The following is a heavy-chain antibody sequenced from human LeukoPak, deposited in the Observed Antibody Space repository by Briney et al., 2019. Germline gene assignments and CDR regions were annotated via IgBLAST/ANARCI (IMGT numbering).Heavy chain of an antibody. D-gene: IGHD6-19*01. CDR3: ARDYSSGWYHFDY. CDR2: ISSSGTYK. Sequence: GGSLRLSCVASVFNFSDYSMNWVRQAPGKGVEWVSSISSSGTYKYYADSLEGRITISRDNGKNSLFLQVNSLRAEDTAVYYCARDYSSGWYHFDYWGKGILVTVSS. V-gene: IGHV3-21*01. J-gene: IGHJ4*02. CDR1: VFNFSDYS.